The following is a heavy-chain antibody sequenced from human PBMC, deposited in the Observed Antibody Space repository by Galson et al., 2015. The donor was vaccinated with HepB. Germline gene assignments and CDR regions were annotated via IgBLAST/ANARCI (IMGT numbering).Heavy chain of an antibody. V-gene: IGHV6-1*01. CDR1: GDSVSSSSAA. Sequence: CAISGDSVSSSSAAWNWIRQSPSRGLEWLGRTYYRSKWYNDYAVSVKSRITINPDTSKNQFSLQLNSVTPEDTAVYYCARAKSYSSGWHPFDYWGQGTLVTVSS. D-gene: IGHD6-19*01. J-gene: IGHJ4*02. CDR3: ARAKSYSSGWHPFDY. CDR2: TYYRSKWYN.